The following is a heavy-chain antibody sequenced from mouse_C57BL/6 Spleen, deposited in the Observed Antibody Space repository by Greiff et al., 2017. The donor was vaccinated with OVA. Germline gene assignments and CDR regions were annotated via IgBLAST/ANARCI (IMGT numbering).Heavy chain of an antibody. CDR2: ISYDGSN. CDR3: ATSDYAWFAY. CDR1: GYSITSGYY. V-gene: IGHV3-6*01. J-gene: IGHJ3*01. Sequence: EVQLQQSGPGLVKPSQSLSLTCSVTGYSITSGYYWNWIRQFPGNKLEWMGYISYDGSNNYNPSLKNRISITRDTSKNRFFLKLNSVTTEDTATYYCATSDYAWFAYWGQGTLVTVSA. D-gene: IGHD2-4*01.